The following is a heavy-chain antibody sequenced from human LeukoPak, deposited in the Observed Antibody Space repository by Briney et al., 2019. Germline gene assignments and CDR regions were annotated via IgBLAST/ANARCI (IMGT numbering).Heavy chain of an antibody. CDR1: GGSISSYY. J-gene: IGHJ5*02. D-gene: IGHD2/OR15-2a*01. V-gene: IGHV4-4*07. CDR3: ARVQVKDSTDWFDP. CDR2: IYTSGTT. Sequence: SETLSLTCTVSGGSISSYYWSWIRQPAGKGLEWIGRIYTSGTTHYNPSLKSRVTMSVDTSKNQFSLKLSSVTAADTAVYYCARVQVKDSTDWFDPWGQGTLVTVSS.